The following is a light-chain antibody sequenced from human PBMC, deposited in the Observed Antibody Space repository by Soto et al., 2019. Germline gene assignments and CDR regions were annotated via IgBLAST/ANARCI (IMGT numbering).Light chain of an antibody. CDR3: QHYNDYSYT. V-gene: IGKV1-5*03. CDR1: QSVSGW. Sequence: DIQMTKSPSTLSASVGDRVAITCRASQSVSGWLAWYQQKPGKVPKLLIYQASTLEAGVPSRFSGSGSGTEFTLTISSLQPDDSATYYCQHYNDYSYTFGPGTNLEIK. J-gene: IGKJ2*01. CDR2: QAS.